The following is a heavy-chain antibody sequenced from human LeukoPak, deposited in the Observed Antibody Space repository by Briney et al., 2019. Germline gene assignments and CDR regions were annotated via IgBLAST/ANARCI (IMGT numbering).Heavy chain of an antibody. CDR3: AKGPERRGFCTGSSCYSDC. CDR1: GLTFSSYV. CDR2: ISANGGRT. Sequence: GGSLRLSCAASGLTFSSYVMSWARQAPGKGLEWVAAISANGGRTYYTGSVKGHFTISRDNSKNTLYLQMNSLRADDTAVYYCAKGPERRGFCTGSSCYSDCWGQGTLVTVSS. V-gene: IGHV3-23*01. J-gene: IGHJ4*02. D-gene: IGHD2-15*01.